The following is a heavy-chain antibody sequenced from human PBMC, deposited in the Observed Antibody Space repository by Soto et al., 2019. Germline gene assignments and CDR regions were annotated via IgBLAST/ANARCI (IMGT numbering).Heavy chain of an antibody. J-gene: IGHJ4*02. Sequence: QITLKESGPTLVKPTQTLTLTCSFSGFSLSTSGVGVGWIRQPPGKALEWLALIYWDDNNRYSPSLKTRLTITKDNXTHXVXFTRTNMDPVDTATYYCVRSDEAYYYVSRSWGGGDYWGQGTLVTVSS. D-gene: IGHD3-10*01. CDR3: VRSDEAYYYVSRSWGGGDY. CDR2: IYWDDNN. CDR1: GFSLSTSGVG. V-gene: IGHV2-5*02.